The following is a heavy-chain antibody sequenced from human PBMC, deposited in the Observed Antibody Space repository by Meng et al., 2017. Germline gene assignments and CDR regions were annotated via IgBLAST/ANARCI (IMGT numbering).Heavy chain of an antibody. J-gene: IGHJ3*02. Sequence: GESLKISCAASGFTFSSYGMNWVRQAPGKGLEWVANIKQDGSEKYYVDSVKGRFTISRDNAKNSLYLQMNSLRAEDTAVYYCARSLGDRAFDIWGQGTMVTVSS. CDR3: ARSLGDRAFDI. D-gene: IGHD2-21*01. V-gene: IGHV3-7*01. CDR2: IKQDGSEK. CDR1: GFTFSSYG.